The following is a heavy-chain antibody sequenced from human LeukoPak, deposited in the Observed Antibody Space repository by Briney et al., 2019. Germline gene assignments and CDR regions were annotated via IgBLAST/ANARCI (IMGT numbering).Heavy chain of an antibody. CDR3: ARGRFGLSLDY. J-gene: IGHJ4*02. D-gene: IGHD3-16*01. CDR1: RFTVSSNY. CDR2: IYSSGST. V-gene: IGHV3-66*01. Sequence: GGSLRLSCAASRFTVSSNYMSWVRQAPGKGLEWVSFIYSSGSTYYADSVRGRFTISINNSNNTLYLQMNSLRVEDTAVYYCARGRFGLSLDYWGQGTLVTVSS.